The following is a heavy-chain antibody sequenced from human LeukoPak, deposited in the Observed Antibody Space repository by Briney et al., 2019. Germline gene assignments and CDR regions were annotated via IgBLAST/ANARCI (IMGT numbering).Heavy chain of an antibody. CDR2: INDGSSS. V-gene: IGHV3-74*01. D-gene: IGHD6-13*01. CDR3: ARDRSSSWSFDS. Sequence: GGSLRLSCAASGFTFSTYWMHWVRQAPGKGLLWVSRINDGSSSSYADSVKGRFTISRDNAKNTLYLQMNSLRVEDTAVYYFARDRSSSWSFDSWGQGTLVTVSS. J-gene: IGHJ4*02. CDR1: GFTFSTYW.